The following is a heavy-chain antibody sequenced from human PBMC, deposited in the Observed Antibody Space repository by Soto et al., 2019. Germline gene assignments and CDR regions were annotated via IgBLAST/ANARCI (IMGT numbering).Heavy chain of an antibody. J-gene: IGHJ3*02. V-gene: IGHV1-58*01. D-gene: IGHD3-22*01. CDR3: AAPYYYDSSGYWPDDFDI. CDR1: GFTFTSSA. Sequence: SVKVSCKASGFTFTSSAVQWVRQARGQRLEWIGWIVVGSGNTNYAQKFQERVTITRDMSTSTAYMELSSLRSEDTAVYYCAAPYYYDSSGYWPDDFDIWGQGTMVTVSS. CDR2: IVVGSGNT.